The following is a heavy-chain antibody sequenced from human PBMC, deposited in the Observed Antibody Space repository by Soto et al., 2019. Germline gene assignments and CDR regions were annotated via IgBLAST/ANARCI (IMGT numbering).Heavy chain of an antibody. CDR2: IYYSGST. Sequence: LSLTCTVSGGSISSGGYYWSWIRQHPGKGLEWIGYIYYSGSTYYNPSLKSRVTISVDTSKNQFSLKLSSVTAADTAVYYCARTGQYYYDSSGYPFDYWGQGTLVTVSS. D-gene: IGHD3-22*01. CDR3: ARTGQYYYDSSGYPFDY. CDR1: GGSISSGGYY. V-gene: IGHV4-31*03. J-gene: IGHJ4*02.